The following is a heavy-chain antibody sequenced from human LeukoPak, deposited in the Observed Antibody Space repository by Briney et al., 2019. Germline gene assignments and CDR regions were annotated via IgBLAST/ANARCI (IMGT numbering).Heavy chain of an antibody. CDR2: MNPNSGNT. CDR3: ARALDSGYLNPDLRSYYFDY. D-gene: IGHD5-12*01. CDR1: GYIFTSYD. V-gene: IGHV1-8*01. Sequence: ASVKVSCKASGYIFTSYDINWVRQATGQGLEWMGWMNPNSGNTGYAQKFQGRVTMTRNTSISTAYMELSSLRSEDTAVYYCARALDSGYLNPDLRSYYFDYWGQGTLVTVSS. J-gene: IGHJ4*02.